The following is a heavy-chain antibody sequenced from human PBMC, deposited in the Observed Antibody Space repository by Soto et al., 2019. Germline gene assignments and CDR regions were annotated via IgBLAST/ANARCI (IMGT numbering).Heavy chain of an antibody. CDR1: GFTFSSYS. V-gene: IGHV3-21*01. Sequence: EVQLVESGGGLVKPGGSLRLSCAASGFTFSSYSMNWVRQAPGKGLEWVSSIRSSISYIYYADSVKGRFNISRDNAKNSLYLQMNSLRAEDTAVYYCARLTSYYSSGYYCYSGQGTLVTVSS. J-gene: IGHJ4*02. CDR3: ARLTSYYSSGYYCY. CDR2: IRSSISYI. D-gene: IGHD3-22*01.